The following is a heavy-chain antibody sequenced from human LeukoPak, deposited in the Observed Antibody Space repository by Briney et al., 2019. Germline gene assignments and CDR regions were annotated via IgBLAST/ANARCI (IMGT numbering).Heavy chain of an antibody. J-gene: IGHJ5*02. Sequence: PGGSLRLSCAASGFTFSSYGMHWVRQAPGKGLEWVAFIRYDGSNKYYADSVKGRFTISRDNSKNTLYLQMNSLRAEDTAVYYCAKDLQGYCSSTSCYLTENWFDPWGQGTLVTVS. D-gene: IGHD2-2*01. CDR3: AKDLQGYCSSTSCYLTENWFDP. CDR2: IRYDGSNK. CDR1: GFTFSSYG. V-gene: IGHV3-30*02.